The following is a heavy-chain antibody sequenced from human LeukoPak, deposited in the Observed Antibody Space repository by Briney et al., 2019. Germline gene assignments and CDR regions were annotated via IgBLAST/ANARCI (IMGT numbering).Heavy chain of an antibody. J-gene: IGHJ4*02. V-gene: IGHV3-48*03. CDR1: GFTFGSYE. CDR3: ARDGSAGSGYFDY. Sequence: GGSLRLSCAASGFTFGSYEMNWVRQAPGKGLEWVSYISSSGSTIYYADSVKGRFTISRDNAKNSLYLQMNSLRAEDTAVYYCARDGSAGSGYFDYWGQGTLVTVSS. CDR2: ISSSGSTI. D-gene: IGHD3-22*01.